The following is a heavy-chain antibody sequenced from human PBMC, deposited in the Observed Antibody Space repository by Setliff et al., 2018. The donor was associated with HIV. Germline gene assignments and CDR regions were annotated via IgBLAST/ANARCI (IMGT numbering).Heavy chain of an antibody. CDR1: GFTLRSYW. CDR2: INEDGSEK. CDR3: AKKTAAYTSGSWLHY. J-gene: IGHJ4*02. D-gene: IGHD3-10*01. V-gene: IGHV3-7*01. Sequence: PGGSLRLSCAASGFTLRSYWLSWVRQAPGKGLEWVASINEDGSEKNYVDSVKGRFTISRDNAKNSLFLQVNSLRAEDTAVYYCAKKTAAYTSGSWLHYWGQGTLVTVSS.